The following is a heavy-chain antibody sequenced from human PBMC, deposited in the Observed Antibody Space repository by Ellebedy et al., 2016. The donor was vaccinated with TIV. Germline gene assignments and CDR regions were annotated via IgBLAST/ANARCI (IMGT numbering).Heavy chain of an antibody. CDR1: GFTFSSYS. Sequence: PGGSLRLSCAASGFTFSSYSMNWVRQAPGKGLEWASSISSSSSYIYYADSVKGRFTISRDNAKNSLYLQMNSLRAEDTAVYYCARGHWSKEDGMDVWGQGTAVTVSS. V-gene: IGHV3-21*01. J-gene: IGHJ6*02. CDR3: ARGHWSKEDGMDV. D-gene: IGHD2-8*02. CDR2: ISSSSSYI.